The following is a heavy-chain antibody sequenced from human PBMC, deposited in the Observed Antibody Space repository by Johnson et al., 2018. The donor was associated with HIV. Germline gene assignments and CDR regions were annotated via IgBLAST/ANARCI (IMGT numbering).Heavy chain of an antibody. CDR1: GFTFSDYY. Sequence: QVQLVESGGGLVKPGGSLRLSCAASGFTFSDYYMSWIRQAPGKGLEWVSYISSSGSTIYYAASVKGRFPISRDNAKNSLYLQMNSLRAEDTAVYYCAKDTVSGSYYDAFDIWGQGTMVTVSS. D-gene: IGHD1-26*01. V-gene: IGHV3-11*04. CDR2: ISSSGSTI. J-gene: IGHJ3*02. CDR3: AKDTVSGSYYDAFDI.